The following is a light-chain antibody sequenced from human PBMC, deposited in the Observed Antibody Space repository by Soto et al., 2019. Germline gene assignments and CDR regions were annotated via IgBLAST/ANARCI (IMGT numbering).Light chain of an antibody. CDR3: CSYAGSSTLV. CDR2: EGS. Sequence: QSVLTQPASVSGSPGQSITISCTGTRSDVGSYNLVSWYQQHPGKAPKLMIYEGSKRPSGVSNRFSGSKSGNTASLTISGLQAEDEADYYYCSYAGSSTLVFGGGTKLTVL. CDR1: RSDVGSYNL. V-gene: IGLV2-23*01. J-gene: IGLJ2*01.